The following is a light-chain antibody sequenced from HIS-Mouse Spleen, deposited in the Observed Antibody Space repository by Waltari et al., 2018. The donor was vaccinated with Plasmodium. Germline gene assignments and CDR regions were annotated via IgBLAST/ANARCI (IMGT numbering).Light chain of an antibody. V-gene: IGLV2-14*03. J-gene: IGLJ1*01. Sequence: QSALTQPASVSGSPGQSITISCTGTSSDVGGYNYVPWYQQHQGKAPKLRIYDVSNRPSGVANRFSGSKSGNTASLTISGLQAEDEADYYCSSYTSSSTLNYVFGTGTKVTVL. CDR2: DVS. CDR1: SSDVGGYNY. CDR3: SSYTSSSTLNYV.